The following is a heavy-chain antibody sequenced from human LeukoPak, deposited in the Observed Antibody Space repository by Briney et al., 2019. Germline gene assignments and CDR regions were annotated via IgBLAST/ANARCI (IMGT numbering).Heavy chain of an antibody. Sequence: ASVKLSCKASGYTFTTYDINWVRQATGQGLEWMGWVNPNSGNTGYAQKFQGRVTMTRNTSISTAYMELSSLRSEDTAVYYCARGIFGVYYFGYWGQGTLVTVSS. CDR1: GYTFTTYD. CDR2: VNPNSGNT. J-gene: IGHJ4*02. CDR3: ARGIFGVYYFGY. V-gene: IGHV1-8*01. D-gene: IGHD3-3*01.